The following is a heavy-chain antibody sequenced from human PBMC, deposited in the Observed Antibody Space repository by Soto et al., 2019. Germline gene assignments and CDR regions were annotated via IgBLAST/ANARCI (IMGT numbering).Heavy chain of an antibody. CDR3: TRVHDYHDTARGQYTFAI. J-gene: IGHJ3*02. CDR1: GYTFTSYY. CDR2: INPSGGGA. Sequence: QVQLVQSGAEVKKPGASVKVSCKAFGYTFTSYYMHWVRQAPGQGLEWMGVINPSGGGATYAQKFQGRVTMTRDTSTSTGYMGLSSLTSEDTAVYYCTRVHDYHDTARGQYTFAIWGQGTMVTVST. D-gene: IGHD3-22*01. V-gene: IGHV1-46*03.